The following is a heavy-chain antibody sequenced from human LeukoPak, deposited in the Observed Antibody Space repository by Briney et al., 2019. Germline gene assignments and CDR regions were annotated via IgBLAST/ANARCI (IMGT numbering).Heavy chain of an antibody. CDR2: ISSSGSTI. J-gene: IGHJ4*02. Sequence: GGTLRLSCAASGFTFSDYYMSWIRQAPGKGLEWVSYISSSGSTIYYADSVKGRFTISRDNAKNSLYLQMNSLRAEDTAVYYCARVVGDSSGFYYFDYWGQGTLVTVSS. V-gene: IGHV3-11*04. D-gene: IGHD3-22*01. CDR1: GFTFSDYY. CDR3: ARVVGDSSGFYYFDY.